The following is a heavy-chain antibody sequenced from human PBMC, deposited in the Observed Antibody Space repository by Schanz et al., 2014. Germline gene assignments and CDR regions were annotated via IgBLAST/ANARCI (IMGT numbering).Heavy chain of an antibody. J-gene: IGHJ3*01. V-gene: IGHV3-23*04. D-gene: IGHD5-12*01. Sequence: VQLAESGGGVVQPGKALRLSCAASGFTFSNYAMHWVRQAPGKGLEWVSSISGSAENTRYADSVKGRFIISRDSSKNTLFLQMNSLRAEDTAVYFCARDGGRDGYNLAFDVWGQGTLVTVSS. CDR2: ISGSAENT. CDR1: GFTFSNYA. CDR3: ARDGGRDGYNLAFDV.